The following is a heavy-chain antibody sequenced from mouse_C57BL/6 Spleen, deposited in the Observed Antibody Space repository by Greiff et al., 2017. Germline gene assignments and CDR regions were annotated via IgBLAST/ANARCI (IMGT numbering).Heavy chain of an antibody. CDR3: TRGTAQAPFAY. D-gene: IGHD3-2*02. CDR1: GFTFSSYA. Sequence: EVQGVESGEGLVKPGGSLKLSCAASGFTFSSYAMSWVRQTPEKRLEWVAYISSGGDYIYYADTVKGRFTISRDNARSTLYLQMSSLKSEDTAMYYCTRGTAQAPFAYWGQGTLVTVSA. CDR2: ISSGGDYI. V-gene: IGHV5-9-1*02. J-gene: IGHJ3*01.